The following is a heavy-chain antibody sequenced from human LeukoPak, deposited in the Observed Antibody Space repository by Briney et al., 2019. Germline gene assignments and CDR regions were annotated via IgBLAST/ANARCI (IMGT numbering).Heavy chain of an antibody. Sequence: SETLSLTCTVSGGSITGYYWSWIRQPPGRGLEWIGYVHFSGTTSFNPSLKSRVTISVDTSKNQFSLRLSSVTAADTAVYYCVREQYLAYDVFGFWGQGTMVTVSS. J-gene: IGHJ3*01. D-gene: IGHD4-11*01. CDR3: VREQYLAYDVFGF. CDR1: GGSITGYY. CDR2: VHFSGTT. V-gene: IGHV4-59*01.